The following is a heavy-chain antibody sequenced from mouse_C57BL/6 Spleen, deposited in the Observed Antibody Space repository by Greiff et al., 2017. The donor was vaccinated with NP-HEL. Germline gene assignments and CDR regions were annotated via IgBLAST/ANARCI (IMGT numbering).Heavy chain of an antibody. Sequence: VQLQESGAELVKPGASVKLSCKASGYTFTSYWMHWVKQRPGQGLEWIGMIHPNSGSTNYNEKFKSKATLTVDKSSSTAYMQLSSLTSEDSAVYYCARGDSNYVDHYAMDYWGQGTSVTVSS. CDR3: ARGDSNYVDHYAMDY. D-gene: IGHD2-5*01. CDR2: IHPNSGST. J-gene: IGHJ4*01. CDR1: GYTFTSYW. V-gene: IGHV1-64*01.